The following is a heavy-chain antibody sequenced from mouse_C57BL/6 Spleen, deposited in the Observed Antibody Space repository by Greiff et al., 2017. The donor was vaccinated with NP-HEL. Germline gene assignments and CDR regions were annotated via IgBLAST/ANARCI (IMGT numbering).Heavy chain of an antibody. CDR3: VSLYYFDY. V-gene: IGHV1-50*01. CDR2: IDPSDSYT. D-gene: IGHD1-2*01. CDR1: GYTFTSYW. J-gene: IGHJ2*01. Sequence: QVQLQQSGAELVKPGASVKLSCKASGYTFTSYWMQWVKQRPGQGLEWIGEIDPSDSYTNYNQKFKGKATLTVDTSSSTAYMQLSSLTSEDSAVYYCVSLYYFDYWGQGTTLTVSS.